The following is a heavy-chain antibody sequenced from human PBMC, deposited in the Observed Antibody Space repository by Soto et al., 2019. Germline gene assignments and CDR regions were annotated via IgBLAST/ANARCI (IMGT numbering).Heavy chain of an antibody. D-gene: IGHD6-13*01. J-gene: IGHJ4*02. Sequence: QVQLVQSGSEVKKPGSSVRVSCKTSGGTFSIYTISWVRQAPGQGLEWMGRVLPFLDITSYSQRFQGRVTITAYRSTTTAYMELSSLRSEDTAVYYCARDRDNSNWPNFDSWGQGPLVTVSS. CDR1: GGTFSIYT. CDR2: VLPFLDIT. CDR3: ARDRDNSNWPNFDS. V-gene: IGHV1-69*02.